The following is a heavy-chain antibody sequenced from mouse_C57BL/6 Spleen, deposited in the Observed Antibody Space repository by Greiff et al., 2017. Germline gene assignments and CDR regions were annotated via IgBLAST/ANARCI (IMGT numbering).Heavy chain of an antibody. CDR2: IRSKSNNYAT. CDR3: VRSLGDGRAMDY. CDR1: GFSFNTYA. V-gene: IGHV10-1*01. Sequence: EVKLMESGGGLVQPKGSLKLSCAASGFSFNTYAMNWVRQAPGKGLEWVARIRSKSNNYATYYADSVKDRFTISRDDSESMLYLQMNNLKTEDTAMYYCVRSLGDGRAMDYWGQGTSVTVSS. D-gene: IGHD2-3*01. J-gene: IGHJ4*01.